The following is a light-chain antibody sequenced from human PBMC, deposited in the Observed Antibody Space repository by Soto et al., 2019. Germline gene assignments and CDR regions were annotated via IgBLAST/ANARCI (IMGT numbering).Light chain of an antibody. CDR3: CSYTTSNTRQIV. CDR2: DVS. Sequence: QSVLTQPASVSGSPGQSITISCTGTSSDVGGYNYVSWYQQHPGKAPKFMIYDVSNRPSGVSNRFSGSKCGNTASLTISGLQAEDEADYYCCSYTTSNTRQIVFGTGTRSPS. J-gene: IGLJ1*01. CDR1: SSDVGGYNY. V-gene: IGLV2-14*01.